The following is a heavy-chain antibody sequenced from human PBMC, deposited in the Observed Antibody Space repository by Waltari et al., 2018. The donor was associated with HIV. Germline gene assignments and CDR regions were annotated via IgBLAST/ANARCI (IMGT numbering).Heavy chain of an antibody. D-gene: IGHD3-3*01. J-gene: IGHJ5*02. CDR1: GGPISGYY. V-gene: IGHV4-59*01. CDR3: VRVGTIFGVGPSWFDP. Sequence: QVQLQESGPGLVKPSETLSLTCTGSGGPISGYYWSGIQQPPGKGLDWIGYIYYSGSTNYNPSLKSRVTISVDTSKNQFSLKLSSVTAADTAVYYCVRVGTIFGVGPSWFDPWGQGTLVTVSS. CDR2: IYYSGST.